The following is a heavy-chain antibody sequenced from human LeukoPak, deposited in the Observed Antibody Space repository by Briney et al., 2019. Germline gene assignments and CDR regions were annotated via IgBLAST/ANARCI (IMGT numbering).Heavy chain of an antibody. J-gene: IGHJ4*02. CDR1: GGSMSHYY. CDR2: IYTSGST. Sequence: SETLSLTCTVSGGSMSHYYWSWIRQPAGKGLEWIGRIYTSGSTNYNPSLKSRVTMSVDTSKNQFSLKLSSVTAADTAVYYCAGDVDTAPLGYWGQGTLVTVSS. V-gene: IGHV4-4*07. D-gene: IGHD5-18*01. CDR3: AGDVDTAPLGY.